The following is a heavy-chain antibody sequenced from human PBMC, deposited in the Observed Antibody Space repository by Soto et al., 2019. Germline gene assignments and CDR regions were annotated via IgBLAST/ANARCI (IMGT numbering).Heavy chain of an antibody. Sequence: ASVKVSCKASGYTFTSYYMHWVRQAPGQGLEWMGIINPSGGSTSYAQKFQGRVTMTRDTSTSTVYMELSSLRSEDTAVYYCAREIYSCYDHYYYYGMDVWGQGTTVTVSS. CDR1: GYTFTSYY. CDR2: INPSGGST. J-gene: IGHJ6*02. D-gene: IGHD5-12*01. CDR3: AREIYSCYDHYYYYGMDV. V-gene: IGHV1-46*01.